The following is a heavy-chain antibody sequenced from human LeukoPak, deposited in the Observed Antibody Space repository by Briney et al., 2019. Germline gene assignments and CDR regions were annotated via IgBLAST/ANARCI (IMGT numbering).Heavy chain of an antibody. CDR1: GYTFTGYY. CDR2: IIPIFGTA. Sequence: SVKVSCKASGYTFTGYYMHWVRQAPGQGLEWMGGIIPIFGTANYAQKFQGRVTITTDESTSTAYMELSSLRSEDTAVYYCARHHSNYYYYYMDVWGKGTTVTVSS. V-gene: IGHV1-69*05. J-gene: IGHJ6*03. CDR3: ARHHSNYYYYYMDV. D-gene: IGHD4-11*01.